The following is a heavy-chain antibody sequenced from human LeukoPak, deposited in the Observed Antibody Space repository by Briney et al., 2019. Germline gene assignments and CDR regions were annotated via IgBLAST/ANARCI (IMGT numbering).Heavy chain of an antibody. V-gene: IGHV3-30*02. CDR1: GYTFTGYY. J-gene: IGHJ4*02. CDR2: IRYDGSNK. Sequence: SCKASGYTFTGYYMHWVRQAPGKGLEWVAFIRYDGSNKYYADSVKGRFTISRDNSKNTLYLQMNSLRAEDTAVYYCAKGPGGYSSGWYFDYWGQGTLVTDSS. D-gene: IGHD6-19*01. CDR3: AKGPGGYSSGWYFDY.